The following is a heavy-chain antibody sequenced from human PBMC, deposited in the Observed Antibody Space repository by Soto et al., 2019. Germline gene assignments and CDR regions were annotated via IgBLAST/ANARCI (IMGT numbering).Heavy chain of an antibody. CDR1: GFTFSSYG. V-gene: IGHV3-30*18. CDR2: ISYDGSNK. J-gene: IGHJ1*01. CDR3: AKTGRRAEYFQH. Sequence: GGSLRLSCAASGFTFSSYGMHWVRQAPGKGLEWVAVISYDGSNKYYADSVKGRFTISRDNSKNTLYLQMNSLRAEDTAVYYCAKTGRRAEYFQHWGQGTLVTVSS.